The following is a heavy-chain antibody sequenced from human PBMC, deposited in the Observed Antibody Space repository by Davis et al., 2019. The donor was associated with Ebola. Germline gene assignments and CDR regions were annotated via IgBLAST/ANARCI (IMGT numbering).Heavy chain of an antibody. CDR1: GGSISSSSYY. CDR2: IYYSGST. D-gene: IGHD1-26*01. J-gene: IGHJ5*02. V-gene: IGHV4-39*07. Sequence: SETLSLTCTVSGGSISSSSYYWGWIRQPPGKGLEWIGSIYYSGSTYYNPSLKSRVTISVDTSKNQFSLKLSSVTAADTAVYYCARGIGSYSGWFDPWGQETLVTVSS. CDR3: ARGIGSYSGWFDP.